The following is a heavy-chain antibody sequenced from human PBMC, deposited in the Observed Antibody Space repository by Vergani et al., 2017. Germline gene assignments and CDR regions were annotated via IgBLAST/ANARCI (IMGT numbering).Heavy chain of an antibody. CDR1: SFKLGDYG. V-gene: IGHV3-33*01. Sequence: QVQLVESGGGVVQPGRSLRLSCTPSSFKLGDYGMHWVRQAPGRGLEWVSMTWYEGNNNYYADSVKGRFTISKDISKNTLYLQMNSLRGDDTAVYYCTTLDLIALSAMFDYWGRGTLVSVSS. CDR3: TTLDLIALSAMFDY. D-gene: IGHD6-19*01. CDR2: TWYEGNNN. J-gene: IGHJ4*02.